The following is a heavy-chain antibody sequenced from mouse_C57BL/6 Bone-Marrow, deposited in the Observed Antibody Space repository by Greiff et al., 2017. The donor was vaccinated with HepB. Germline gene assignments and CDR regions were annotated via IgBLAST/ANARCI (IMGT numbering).Heavy chain of an antibody. D-gene: IGHD1-1*01. CDR2: ILPSIGRT. CDR1: DSEVFPIAY. V-gene: IGHV15-2*01. Sequence: QVQLQQSGSELRSPGSSVKLSCKDFDSEVFPIAYMSWVRQKPGHGFEWIGGILPSIGRTIYGEKFEDKATLDADTQYNTAYLELNSLTSEDSAIYYCARGALGFHYYGSSFYAMDYWGQGTSVTVSS. J-gene: IGHJ4*01. CDR3: ARGALGFHYYGSSFYAMDY.